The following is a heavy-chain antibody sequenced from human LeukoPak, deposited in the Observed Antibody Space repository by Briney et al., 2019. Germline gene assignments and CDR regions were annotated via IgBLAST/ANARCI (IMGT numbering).Heavy chain of an antibody. CDR2: INASGGST. CDR3: AKGPMTKLDP. D-gene: IGHD4-11*01. J-gene: IGHJ5*02. Sequence: HPGGSLRLSCAASGFTFSGYAMNWVRQAPGKGLEWVSSINASGGSTYYTDSVKGRFTISRDNSKNTLYLQMNSPRTEDTAVYYCAKGPMTKLDPWGQGTLVTVSS. CDR1: GFTFSGYA. V-gene: IGHV3-23*01.